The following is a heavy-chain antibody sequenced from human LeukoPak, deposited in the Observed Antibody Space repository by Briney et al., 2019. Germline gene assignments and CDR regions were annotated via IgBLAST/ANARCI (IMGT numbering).Heavy chain of an antibody. J-gene: IGHJ5*02. V-gene: IGHV4-30-2*01. D-gene: IGHD1-26*01. CDR1: GDSISTSGSC. Sequence: SETLSLTCAVSGDSISTSGSCWSWLRQPPGKGLEWIGHIYQSGSSYKNPSLTSRVSISVDWSKNQFSLNLTSVTAADTAVYYCARGEVGVSTQWFDPWGQGTLVTVSS. CDR3: ARGEVGVSTQWFDP. CDR2: IYQSGSS.